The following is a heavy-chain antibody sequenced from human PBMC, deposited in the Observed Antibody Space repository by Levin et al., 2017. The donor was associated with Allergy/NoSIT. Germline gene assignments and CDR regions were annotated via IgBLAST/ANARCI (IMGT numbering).Heavy chain of an antibody. D-gene: IGHD6-6*01. CDR1: GYSFTSYW. V-gene: IGHV5-51*01. Sequence: GESLKISCKGSGYSFTSYWIGWVRQMPGKGLEWMGIIYPGDSDTRYSPSFQGQVTISADNSISTPYLQWSSLKASDTAMYYCASSIAAPRDAFDIWGQGTMVTVSS. J-gene: IGHJ3*02. CDR3: ASSIAAPRDAFDI. CDR2: IYPGDSDT.